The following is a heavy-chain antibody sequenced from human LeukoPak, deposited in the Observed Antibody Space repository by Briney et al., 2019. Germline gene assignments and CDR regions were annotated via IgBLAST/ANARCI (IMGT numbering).Heavy chain of an antibody. Sequence: PGGSLRLSCAASGFTFSKAWMSWVRQAPGKGREWVGRIKTKADGGTTGYGTAVKGRFIISRDDSKNTLYLQMNSLNTDDTAVYYCIANFDYYGSVSLISWGQGTLVTVSS. CDR3: IANFDYYGSVSLIS. CDR1: GFTFSKAW. CDR2: IKTKADGGTT. V-gene: IGHV3-15*01. D-gene: IGHD3-10*01. J-gene: IGHJ5*02.